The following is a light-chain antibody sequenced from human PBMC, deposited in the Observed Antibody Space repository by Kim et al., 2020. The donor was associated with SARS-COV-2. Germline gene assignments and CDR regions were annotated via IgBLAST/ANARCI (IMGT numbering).Light chain of an antibody. CDR3: MQALQTRYS. CDR2: LGS. CDR1: QSLLHSNGYNY. Sequence: EPASISCRSSQSLLHSNGYNYLDWYLQKPGQSPQLLIYLGSNRASGVPDRFSGIGSGTDFTLKISRVEAEDVGVYYCMQALQTRYSFGQGTKLEI. V-gene: IGKV2-28*01. J-gene: IGKJ2*03.